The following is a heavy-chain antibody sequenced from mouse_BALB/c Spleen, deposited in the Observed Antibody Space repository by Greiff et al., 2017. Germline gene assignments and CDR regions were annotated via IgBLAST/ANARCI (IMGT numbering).Heavy chain of an antibody. J-gene: IGHJ4*01. CDR3: TRSFLLDAIAMDY. Sequence: QVQLKQSGAELVKPGASVTLSCKASGYTFTSYYMYWVKQRPGQGLEWIGEINPSNGGTNFNEKFKSKATLTVDKSSSTAYMQLSSLTSEDSAVYYCTRSFLLDAIAMDYWGQGTSVTVSS. CDR1: GYTFTSYY. D-gene: IGHD2-10*02. CDR2: INPSNGGT. V-gene: IGHV1S81*02.